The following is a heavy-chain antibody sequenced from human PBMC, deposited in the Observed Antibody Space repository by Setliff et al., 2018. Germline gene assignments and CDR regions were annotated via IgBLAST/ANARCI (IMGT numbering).Heavy chain of an antibody. D-gene: IGHD3-10*01. V-gene: IGHV7-4-1*02. CDR1: GYMFTTYA. CDR2: INTNTGNP. CDR3: ARASRFGTVVYKGDYYMDV. Sequence: ASVKVSCKASGYMFTTYAMSWIRQVPGQGFEWMGWINTNTGNPIYVQGFTGRFVFSLDTSVSTAYLHISGLKAEDTAVYYCARASRFGTVVYKGDYYMDVWGKGTTGTV. J-gene: IGHJ6*03.